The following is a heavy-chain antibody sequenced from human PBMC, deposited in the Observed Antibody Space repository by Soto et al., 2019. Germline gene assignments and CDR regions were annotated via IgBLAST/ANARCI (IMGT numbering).Heavy chain of an antibody. J-gene: IGHJ5*02. CDR3: AKDSGYNYGYFRWFDP. Sequence: SETLSLTCAVSGGSISSGGYSWSWIRQPPGKGLEWIGEINHSGSTNYNPSLKSRVTISVDTSKSQFSLKLSSVTAADTAVYYCAKDSGYNYGYFRWFDPWGQGTLVTVSS. V-gene: IGHV4-61*08. D-gene: IGHD5-18*01. CDR1: GGSISSGGYS. CDR2: INHSGST.